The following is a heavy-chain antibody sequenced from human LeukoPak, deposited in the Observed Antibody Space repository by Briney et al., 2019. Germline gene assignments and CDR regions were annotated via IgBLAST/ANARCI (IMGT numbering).Heavy chain of an antibody. CDR2: MNPNSGNT. V-gene: IGHV1-8*01. CDR3: ARGTCSGGSCYPDYYYMDV. Sequence: ASVKVSCKASGYTFTSYDINWVRQATGQGLEWMGWMNPNSGNTGYAQKFQGRVTITRNTSISIAYMELSSLRSEDTAVYYCARGTCSGGSCYPDYYYMDVWGKGTTVTVSS. CDR1: GYTFTSYD. D-gene: IGHD2-15*01. J-gene: IGHJ6*03.